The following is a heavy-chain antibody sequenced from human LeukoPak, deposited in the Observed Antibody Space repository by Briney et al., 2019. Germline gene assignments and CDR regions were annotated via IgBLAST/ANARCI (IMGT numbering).Heavy chain of an antibody. V-gene: IGHV3-49*04. D-gene: IGHD3-22*01. CDR2: IRSKGHGGTT. CDR3: TLTMIVVARSHFDY. Sequence: GGSLRLSCTASGFTFGEYGMSWVRQAPGKGLEWIGFIRSKGHGGTTEYAASVKGRFTISKDDSKSIAYLQLNSLKTEDTAVYYCTLTMIVVARSHFDYWGQGTLVTVSS. CDR1: GFTFGEYG. J-gene: IGHJ4*02.